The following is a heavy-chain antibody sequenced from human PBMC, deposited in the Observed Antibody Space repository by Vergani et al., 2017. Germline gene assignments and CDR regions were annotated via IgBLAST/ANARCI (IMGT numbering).Heavy chain of an antibody. V-gene: IGHV2-5*02. Sequence: QITLKESGPTLVKPTQTLTLTCTFSGFSLSTSGVGVGWIRQPPGKALEWLALIYWDDDKRYSPSLKSRLTITKDTSKNQVVLTMTNMDPVDTATYYCAHRVVAATVDAFDIWGQGTMVTVSS. CDR2: IYWDDDK. J-gene: IGHJ3*02. CDR3: AHRVVAATVDAFDI. CDR1: GFSLSTSGVG. D-gene: IGHD2-15*01.